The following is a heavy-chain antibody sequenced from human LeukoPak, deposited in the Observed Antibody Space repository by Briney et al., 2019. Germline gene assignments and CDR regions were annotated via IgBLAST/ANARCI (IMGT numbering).Heavy chain of an antibody. D-gene: IGHD1-26*01. CDR1: GFTFSIYS. J-gene: IGHJ4*02. V-gene: IGHV3-21*01. CDR2: ISSSSSYI. Sequence: GGSLTLSCAASGFTFSIYSMNWVRQAPGKGLVWVSSISSSSSYIYYADSVKGRFTLSRDNATNSLYLQMNSLRAEDTAVYYCARVGLLPDLWGQGTLVTVSS. CDR3: ARVGLLPDL.